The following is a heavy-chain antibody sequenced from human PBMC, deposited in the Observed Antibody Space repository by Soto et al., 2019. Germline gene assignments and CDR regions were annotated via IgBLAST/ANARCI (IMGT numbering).Heavy chain of an antibody. CDR2: ISYDGSNK. D-gene: IGHD1-26*01. Sequence: QVQLVESGGGVVQPGRSLRLSCAASGFTFSSYGMHWVRQAPGKGLEWVAVISYDGSNKYDADSVKGRFTISRDNSKNTLCLQMSSLRAEDTAVYYCAKDLGGSYYGSGGMDVWGQGTTVTVSS. CDR3: AKDLGGSYYGSGGMDV. CDR1: GFTFSSYG. J-gene: IGHJ6*02. V-gene: IGHV3-30*18.